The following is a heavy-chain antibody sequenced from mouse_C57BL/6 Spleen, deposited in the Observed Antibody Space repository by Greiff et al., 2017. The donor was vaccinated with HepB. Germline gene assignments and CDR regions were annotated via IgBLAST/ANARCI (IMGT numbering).Heavy chain of an antibody. V-gene: IGHV1-69*01. CDR1: GYTFTSYW. Sequence: QVQLQQPGAELVMPGASVKLSCKASGYTFTSYWMHWVKQRPGQGLEWIGEIDPSDSYTNYNQKFKGKSTLTVDKSSSTAYMQLSSLTSEDSAVYYCARSYYGSRNWYFDVWGTGTTVTVSS. J-gene: IGHJ1*03. CDR3: ARSYYGSRNWYFDV. D-gene: IGHD1-1*01. CDR2: IDPSDSYT.